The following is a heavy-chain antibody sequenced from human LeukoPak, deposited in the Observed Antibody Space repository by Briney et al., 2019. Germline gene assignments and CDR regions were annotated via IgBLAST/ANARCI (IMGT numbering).Heavy chain of an antibody. Sequence: SETLSLTCIVSGASITTYSWNWLRQSPGKGLEWIGYFSIGGATDYTSSLRSRVTISRDTSKNQLSLKLTSVTAADTAVYYCARWDERDLAYGTWGPGMLVTVSS. CDR1: GASITTYS. V-gene: IGHV4-4*08. D-gene: IGHD2-21*02. CDR2: FSIGGAT. J-gene: IGHJ5*02. CDR3: ARWDERDLAYGT.